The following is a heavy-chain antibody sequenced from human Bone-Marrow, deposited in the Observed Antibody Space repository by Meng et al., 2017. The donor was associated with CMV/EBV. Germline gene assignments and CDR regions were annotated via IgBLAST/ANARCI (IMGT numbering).Heavy chain of an antibody. CDR1: GFTFDDYA. CDR2: ISWNSGSI. CDR3: AKGSAHKGNDAFDI. V-gene: IGHV3-9*01. J-gene: IGHJ3*02. D-gene: IGHD6-6*01. Sequence: GGSLRLSCAASGFTFDDYAMHWVRQAPGKGLEWVSGISWNSGSIGYADSVKGRFTISRDNAKNSLYLQMNSLRAEDTALYYCAKGSAHKGNDAFDIWGQGTMVTVSS.